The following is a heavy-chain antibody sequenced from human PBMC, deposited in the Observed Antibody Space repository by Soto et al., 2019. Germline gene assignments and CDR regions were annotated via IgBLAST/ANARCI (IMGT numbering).Heavy chain of an antibody. Sequence: GGSLRLSCAASGFTVSSNYMTWVRQAPGKGLEWVSVIGTAGDTYYPGSVKGRFTISRENAKNSLYLQMNSLRAEDTAVYYCARDTPYDYWGQGTLVTVSS. CDR3: ARDTPYDY. CDR2: IGTAGDT. J-gene: IGHJ4*02. V-gene: IGHV3-13*01. CDR1: GFTVSSNY.